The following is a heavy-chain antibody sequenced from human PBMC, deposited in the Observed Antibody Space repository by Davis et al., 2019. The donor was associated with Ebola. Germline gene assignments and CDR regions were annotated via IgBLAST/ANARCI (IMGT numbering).Heavy chain of an antibody. D-gene: IGHD6-13*01. V-gene: IGHV4/OR15-8*01. CDR1: GFTFSSYAM. Sequence: ESLKISCAASGFTFSSYAMSWVRQAPGKGLEWIGEIYHSGSTNYNPSLKSRVTISVDKSKNQFSLKLSSVTAADTAVYYCAKRKYSSSWYVDSGMDVWGQGTTVTVSS. CDR3: AKRKYSSSWYVDSGMDV. J-gene: IGHJ6*02. CDR2: IYHSGST.